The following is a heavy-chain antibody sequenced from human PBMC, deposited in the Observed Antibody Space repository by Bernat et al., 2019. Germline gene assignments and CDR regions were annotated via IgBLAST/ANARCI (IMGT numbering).Heavy chain of an antibody. J-gene: IGHJ4*02. D-gene: IGHD5-12*01. CDR3: ARSQMSGYDDGHGS. V-gene: IGHV4-34*01. CDR1: GGSFSGYY. CDR2: INHSGST. Sequence: QVQLQQWGAGLLKSSETLSLTCAVYGGSFSGYYWSWIRQPPGKGLEWIGEINHSGSTKYNPSLKSRVTISVDTSKNQFSLKLSSVTAEDTAIYYCARSQMSGYDDGHGSWGQGTLVTVSS.